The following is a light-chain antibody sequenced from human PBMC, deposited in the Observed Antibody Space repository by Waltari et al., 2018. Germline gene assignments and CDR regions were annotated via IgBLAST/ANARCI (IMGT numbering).Light chain of an antibody. CDR3: ASWDDSLNGHWV. CDR2: RSD. Sequence: QSVLTQPPSASGTPGQRVTISCSGSASNIGGNLVNWYQQLPGKAPKLLIYRSDQRPSGVPDRVSGSKTGTSASLAISGLQSDDEADYFCASWDDSLNGHWVFGGGTKVTVL. CDR1: ASNIGGNL. J-gene: IGLJ3*02. V-gene: IGLV1-44*01.